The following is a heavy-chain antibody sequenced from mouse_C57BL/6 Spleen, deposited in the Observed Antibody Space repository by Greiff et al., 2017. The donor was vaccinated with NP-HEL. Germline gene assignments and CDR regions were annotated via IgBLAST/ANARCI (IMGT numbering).Heavy chain of an antibody. V-gene: IGHV5-15*01. J-gene: IGHJ4*01. CDR1: GFTFSDYG. Sequence: EVHLVESGGGLVQPGGSLKLSCAASGFTFSDYGMAWVRQAPRKGPEWVAFISNLAYSIYYADTVTGRFTISRENAKNTLYLEMSSLRSEDTAMYYCARQGYYGSEAMDYWGQGTSVTVSS. CDR2: ISNLAYSI. CDR3: ARQGYYGSEAMDY. D-gene: IGHD1-1*01.